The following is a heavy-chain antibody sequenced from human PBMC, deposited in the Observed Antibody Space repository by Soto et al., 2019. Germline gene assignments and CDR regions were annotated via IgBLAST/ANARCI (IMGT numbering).Heavy chain of an antibody. CDR3: AKTTRPPTPEP. CDR2: IYHSGST. V-gene: IGHV4-30-2*01. Sequence: PSETLSLTCTVSGGSISSGAYSWSWIRQPPGKGLEWIGYIYHSGSTYYIPSLRSRVTISMDRTKNQFSLHLNSVTAGDTAIYFCAKTTRPPTPEPWGQGALVTVSS. D-gene: IGHD6-6*01. CDR1: GGSISSGAYS. J-gene: IGHJ5*02.